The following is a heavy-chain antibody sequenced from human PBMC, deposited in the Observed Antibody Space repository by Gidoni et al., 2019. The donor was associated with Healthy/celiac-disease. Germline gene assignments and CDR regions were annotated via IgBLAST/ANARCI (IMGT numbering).Heavy chain of an antibody. V-gene: IGHV3-15*01. CDR2: IKSKTDGGTT. D-gene: IGHD3-16*01. CDR3: TTDNGLRLGESDAFDI. CDR1: GFTVSKAW. Sequence: EVQLVESGGGLVKPGGYVRLSGAASGFTVSKAWMGWVRQAPGKGLEWVGRIKSKTDGGTTDYAAPVKGRFTISRDDSKNTLYLQMNSLKTEDTAVYYCTTDNGLRLGESDAFDIWGQGTMVTVSS. J-gene: IGHJ3*02.